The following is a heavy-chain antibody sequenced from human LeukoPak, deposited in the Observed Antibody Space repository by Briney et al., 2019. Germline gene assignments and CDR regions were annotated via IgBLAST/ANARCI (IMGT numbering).Heavy chain of an antibody. CDR3: ARAPASPFEFYYCGMDV. D-gene: IGHD2-2*01. Sequence: GASVKVSCKASGYTFTGYYMHWVRQAPGQGLEWMGIINPSGGSTSYAQKFQGRVTMTRDTSTSTVYMELSSLRSEDTAVYYCARAPASPFEFYYCGMDVWGQGTTVTVSS. V-gene: IGHV1-46*01. CDR1: GYTFTGYY. J-gene: IGHJ6*02. CDR2: INPSGGST.